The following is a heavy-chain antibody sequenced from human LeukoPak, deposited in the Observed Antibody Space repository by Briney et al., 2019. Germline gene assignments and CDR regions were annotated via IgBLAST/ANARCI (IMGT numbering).Heavy chain of an antibody. CDR2: ISYDGSNK. V-gene: IGHV3-30*18. D-gene: IGHD5-18*01. CDR1: GFTFSSYG. CDR3: AKYRGYSYGSLGMDV. J-gene: IGHJ6*02. Sequence: PGRSLRLSCAASGFTFSSYGMHWVRQAPGKGLEWVAVISYDGSNKYYADSVKGRFTISRDNSKNTLYLQMNSLRAEDTAVYYCAKYRGYSYGSLGMDVWGQGTTVTVSS.